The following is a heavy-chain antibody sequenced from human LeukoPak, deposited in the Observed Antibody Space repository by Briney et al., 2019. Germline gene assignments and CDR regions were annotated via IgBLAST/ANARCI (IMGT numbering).Heavy chain of an antibody. CDR3: ARGRYKLDY. V-gene: IGHV4-59*01. Sequence: SETLSLTCTVSGGSYYWSWIRQPPGKGLEWIGFVYYSGNTNYNPSLKSRVTISLDTSKNQFSLKLRSVTTADTAVYYCARGRYKLDYWGQGTLVTVSS. CDR2: VYYSGNT. D-gene: IGHD1-1*01. CDR1: GGSYY. J-gene: IGHJ4*02.